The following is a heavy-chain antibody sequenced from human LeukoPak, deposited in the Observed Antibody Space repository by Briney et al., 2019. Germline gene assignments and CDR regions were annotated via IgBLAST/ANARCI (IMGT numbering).Heavy chain of an antibody. CDR2: IFLRIRSP. D-gene: IGHD6-19*01. V-gene: IGHV1-2*02. CDR3: ARGSSGSHTLDD. CDR1: EYTFSDYY. Sequence: ASVKVSCKAPEYTFSDYYIHWVRQAPGQGLEWMGVIFLRIRSPPYAQRFQDRMTITADRSANITYLDLTGLTSDDTAVYYCARGSSGSHTLDDWGQGTLVVVSS. J-gene: IGHJ4*02.